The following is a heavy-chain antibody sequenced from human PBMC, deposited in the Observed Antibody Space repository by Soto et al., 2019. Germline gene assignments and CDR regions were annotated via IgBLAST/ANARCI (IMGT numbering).Heavy chain of an antibody. V-gene: IGHV4-34*01. CDR1: GGSFSDFY. CDR2: INHSGNT. J-gene: IGHJ4*02. D-gene: IGHD6-19*01. CDR3: GPRGAVADPRGY. Sequence: QVQLQLWGAGLLKPSESLSLTCAVYGGSFSDFYWTWIRQLPGKGVEWIGEINHSGNTNYNPSLKSRVAISVDTSKNQFSLYLGSVTAADTAVYYCGPRGAVADPRGYWGQGTLVTVSS.